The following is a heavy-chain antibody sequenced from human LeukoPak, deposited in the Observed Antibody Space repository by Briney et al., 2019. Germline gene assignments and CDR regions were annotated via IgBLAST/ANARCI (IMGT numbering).Heavy chain of an antibody. J-gene: IGHJ3*02. CDR3: ARRGNGRDVFDI. D-gene: IGHD2-15*01. V-gene: IGHV5-51*01. Sequence: GESLKISCKGSGYSFSTSWIGWVRQMPGKGLEWLGIMYPGDSDTRYNPSFEGQVIISADKSISTAYLQWSSLEASDTAMYYCARRGNGRDVFDIWGQGTMVTVSS. CDR1: GYSFSTSW. CDR2: MYPGDSDT.